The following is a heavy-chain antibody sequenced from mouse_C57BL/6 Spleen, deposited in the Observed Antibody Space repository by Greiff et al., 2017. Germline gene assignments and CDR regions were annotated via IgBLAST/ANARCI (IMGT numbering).Heavy chain of an antibody. CDR1: GYTFTDYN. V-gene: IGHV1-22*01. D-gene: IGHD3-2*02. CDR2: INPNNGGT. J-gene: IGHJ4*01. Sequence: SGPELVKPGASVKMSCKASGYTFTDYNMHWVKQRHGKSLEWIGYINPNNGGTSYNQKFKGKATLTVNKSSSTAYMELRSLTSEDSAVYYCASETAQAAMNYWGQGTSVTVSS. CDR3: ASETAQAAMNY.